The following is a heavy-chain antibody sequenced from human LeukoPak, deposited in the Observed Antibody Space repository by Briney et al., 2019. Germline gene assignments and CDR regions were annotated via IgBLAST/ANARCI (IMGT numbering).Heavy chain of an antibody. CDR1: GGSISSSSYY. D-gene: IGHD6-6*01. CDR3: ARGTHSSSPIPLDY. Sequence: SETLSLTCTVSGGSISSSSYYWGWIRQPPGKGLEWIGSIYYSGSSYYNPSLKSRVTISVHTSKNQFSLKVNSVTAADTAAYYCARGTHSSSPIPLDYWGQGTLVTVSS. V-gene: IGHV4-39*07. CDR2: IYYSGSS. J-gene: IGHJ4*02.